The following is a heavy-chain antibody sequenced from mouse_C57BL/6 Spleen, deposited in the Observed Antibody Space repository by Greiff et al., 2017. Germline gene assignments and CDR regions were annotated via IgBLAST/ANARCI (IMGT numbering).Heavy chain of an antibody. CDR3: AREVTTVVGDY. D-gene: IGHD1-1*01. V-gene: IGHV1-64*01. Sequence: QVQLQQPGAELVKPGASVKLSCKASGYTFTSYWMHWVKQRPGQGLEWIGMIHPNSGSTNYNEKFKSKATLTVDKSSSTAYMQLSSLTSEDSAVYYCAREVTTVVGDYWGQGTTLTGSS. J-gene: IGHJ2*01. CDR2: IHPNSGST. CDR1: GYTFTSYW.